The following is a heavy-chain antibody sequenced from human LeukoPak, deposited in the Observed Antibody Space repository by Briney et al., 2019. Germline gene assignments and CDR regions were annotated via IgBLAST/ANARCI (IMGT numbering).Heavy chain of an antibody. V-gene: IGHV3-23*01. CDR2: ISGSGGST. D-gene: IGHD6-13*01. CDR1: EFTFSSYA. J-gene: IGHJ4*02. Sequence: PGGSLRLSCAASEFTFSSYAMSWVRQAPGKGLEWVSAISGSGGSTYYADSVKGRFTISRDNSKNTLYLQMNSLRAEDTAVYYCAKEGSSSWYSGVDYWGQGTLVTVSS. CDR3: AKEGSSSWYSGVDY.